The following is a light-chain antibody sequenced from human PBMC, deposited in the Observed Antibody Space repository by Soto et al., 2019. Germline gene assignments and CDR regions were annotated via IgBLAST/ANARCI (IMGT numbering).Light chain of an antibody. V-gene: IGKV1-39*01. CDR1: QGISTY. Sequence: DIQMTQSPSSLSASVGDRVTITCRASQGISTYLNWYQQKPGKAPKLLIYAASSLQSGVPSRFSGSGSETDFTLTISSLQPEDFATYSCQKSYSTTWTFGQGTRWIS. J-gene: IGKJ1*01. CDR3: QKSYSTTWT. CDR2: AAS.